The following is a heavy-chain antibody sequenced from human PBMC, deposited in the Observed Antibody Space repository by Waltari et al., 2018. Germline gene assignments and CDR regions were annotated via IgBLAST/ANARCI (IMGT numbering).Heavy chain of an antibody. J-gene: IGHJ3*02. CDR3: AKEQEAFDI. CDR2: VWSDGNEK. Sequence: QLQLVESGGGVVEPGKSRRLSCAASGFTMSSYFMHWVRQAPGKGLEWVACVWSDGNEKYYGDSVKGRFTISRDNSKNIVYLQMNSLRAEDTAVYFCAKEQEAFDIWGQGTVVTVS. CDR1: GFTMSSYF. V-gene: IGHV3-33*06.